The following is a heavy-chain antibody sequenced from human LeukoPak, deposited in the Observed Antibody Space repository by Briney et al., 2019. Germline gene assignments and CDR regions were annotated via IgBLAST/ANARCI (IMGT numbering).Heavy chain of an antibody. CDR3: AKDARRFLGYYYYMDV. CDR1: GFTFSSYG. D-gene: IGHD3-3*01. V-gene: IGHV3-30*02. J-gene: IGHJ6*03. CDR2: IRYDGSNK. Sequence: PGRSLRLSCAASGFTFSSYGMHWVRQAPGKGLEGVAFIRYDGSNKYYADSVKGRFTISRDNSKNTLYLQMNSLRAEDTAVYYCAKDARRFLGYYYYMDVWGKGTTVTVSS.